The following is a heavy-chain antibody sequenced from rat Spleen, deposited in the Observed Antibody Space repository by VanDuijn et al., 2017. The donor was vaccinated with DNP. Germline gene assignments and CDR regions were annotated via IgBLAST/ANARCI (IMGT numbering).Heavy chain of an antibody. CDR2: ISTTGDYT. V-gene: IGHV5-31*01. CDR3: TTGFFDY. J-gene: IGHJ2*01. CDR1: GFIFSNYW. Sequence: EVQLVESGGGPVQPGRSLKLSCVASGFIFSNYWMTWIRQAPGKGLEWVASISTTGDYTYYRDSVKGRFTISRDNAKSTLYLQMDSLRSEDTATYYCTTGFFDYWGQGVMVTVSS.